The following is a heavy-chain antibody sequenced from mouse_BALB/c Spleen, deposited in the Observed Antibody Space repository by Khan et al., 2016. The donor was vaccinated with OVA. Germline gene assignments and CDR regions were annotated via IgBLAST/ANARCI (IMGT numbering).Heavy chain of an antibody. J-gene: IGHJ2*01. CDR3: ARDSYGHMGYFDY. CDR2: ISSGSNTI. Sequence: EVELVESGGGLVQPGGSRKLSCAASGFTFSSFGMHWVRQAPEKGLEWVAYISSGSNTIYYADTLKGRFTISRDNPKNTLFLQMTSLRSEDTAMYYCARDSYGHMGYFDYWGQGTTLTVSS. CDR1: GFTFSSFG. V-gene: IGHV5-17*02. D-gene: IGHD1-2*01.